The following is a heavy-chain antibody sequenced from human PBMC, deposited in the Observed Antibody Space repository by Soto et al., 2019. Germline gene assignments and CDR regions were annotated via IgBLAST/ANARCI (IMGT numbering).Heavy chain of an antibody. Sequence: GGSLRLSCAASGFTFSSYSMNWVRQAPGKGLEWVSSISSSSSYIYYADSVKGRFTISRDNAKNSLYLQMNSLRAEDTAVYYCAPPAAVAGTAIYGMDVWGQGTTVTVSS. V-gene: IGHV3-21*01. J-gene: IGHJ6*02. CDR1: GFTFSSYS. CDR2: ISSSSSYI. CDR3: APPAAVAGTAIYGMDV. D-gene: IGHD6-19*01.